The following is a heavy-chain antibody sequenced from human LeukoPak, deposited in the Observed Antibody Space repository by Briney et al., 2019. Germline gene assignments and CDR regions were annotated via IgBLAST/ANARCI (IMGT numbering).Heavy chain of an antibody. CDR3: ARLPPYYYDSTEDY. CDR2: IYYSGST. V-gene: IGHV4-31*03. Sequence: PSQTLSLTCTVSGGSISSGGYYWSWIRQHPGKGLEWIGYIYYSGSTYYNPSLKSRVTISVDTSKNQFSLKLSSVTAADTAVYYCARLPPYYYDSTEDYWGQGTLVTVSS. CDR1: GGSISSGGYY. J-gene: IGHJ4*02. D-gene: IGHD3-22*01.